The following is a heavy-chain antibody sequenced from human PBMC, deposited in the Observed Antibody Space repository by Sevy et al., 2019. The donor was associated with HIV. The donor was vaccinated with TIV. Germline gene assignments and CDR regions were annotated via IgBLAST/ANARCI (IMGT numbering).Heavy chain of an antibody. V-gene: IGHV3-7*04. Sequence: GGSLRLSCAASGFSFSTYCMHWVRQAPGKGLEWVANIKQDESEKYNVASVKGRFTISRDNAKNSVYLQMNSLRPEDTAIYYCARGNSGSFDYWGQGTLVTVSS. CDR3: ARGNSGSFDY. CDR2: IKQDESEK. J-gene: IGHJ4*02. D-gene: IGHD3-22*01. CDR1: GFSFSTYC.